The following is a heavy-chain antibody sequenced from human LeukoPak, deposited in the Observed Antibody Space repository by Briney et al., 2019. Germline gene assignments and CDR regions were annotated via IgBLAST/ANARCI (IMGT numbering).Heavy chain of an antibody. D-gene: IGHD2-8*01. CDR3: ARPLVRTRYYFGY. J-gene: IGHJ4*02. V-gene: IGHV3-30-3*01. CDR2: ISYDGSNK. Sequence: GRSLRLSCAASGFTFSSYAMHWVRQAPGKGLEWVAVISYDGSNKYYADSVKGRFTISRDNSKNTLYLQMNSLRAEDTAVYYCARPLVRTRYYFGYWGQGTLVTVSS. CDR1: GFTFSSYA.